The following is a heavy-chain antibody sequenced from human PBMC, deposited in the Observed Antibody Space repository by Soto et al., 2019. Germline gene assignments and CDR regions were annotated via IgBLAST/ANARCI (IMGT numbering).Heavy chain of an antibody. D-gene: IGHD6-13*01. CDR1: GGSISSNY. CDR3: ARDPYSSSHGSLRGGYGMDV. V-gene: IGHV4-59*01. J-gene: IGHJ6*02. Sequence: QVQLQESGPGLVKPSETLSLTCSVSGGSISSNYWSWIRQPPGKGLEWIGYIYYSGSTNYNPSLKRRVNISANPAQKPFSPKLRNVNGADTAVYYCARDPYSSSHGSLRGGYGMDVWGQGTTVTVSS. CDR2: IYYSGST.